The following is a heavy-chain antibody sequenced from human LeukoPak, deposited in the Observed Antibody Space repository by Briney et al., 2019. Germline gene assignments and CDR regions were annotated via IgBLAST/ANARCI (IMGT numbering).Heavy chain of an antibody. V-gene: IGHV5-51*01. CDR2: IYPGDSDT. CDR1: GYSFTSYW. J-gene: IGHJ4*02. Sequence: GESLKISCKGSGYSFTSYWIGWVRQMPGKGLEWMGIIYPGDSDTRYSPSFQGQVTISADKSISTAYLQWSSLKASDTAMYYFGAQGLRLGGGGDFDYWGQGTLVTVSS. D-gene: IGHD5-12*01. CDR3: GAQGLRLGGGGDFDY.